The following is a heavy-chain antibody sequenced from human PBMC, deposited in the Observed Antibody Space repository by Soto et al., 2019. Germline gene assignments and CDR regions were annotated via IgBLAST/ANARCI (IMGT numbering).Heavy chain of an antibody. CDR1: GGSISSNSYY. CDR3: ACIFSGGYGYGFYYYGMDA. V-gene: IGHV4-39*01. D-gene: IGHD5-18*01. Sequence: AETLSPHCTVSGGSISSNSYYWGWIRQPPGKGLEWIGSIYYSGSTYYNPSLKSRVTISVDTSKNQFSLKLSSVTAADTAVYYCACIFSGGYGYGFYYYGMDAWGQGTTVS. J-gene: IGHJ6*02. CDR2: IYYSGST.